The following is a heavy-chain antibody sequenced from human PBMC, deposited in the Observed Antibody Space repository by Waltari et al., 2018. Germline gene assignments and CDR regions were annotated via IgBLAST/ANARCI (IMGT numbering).Heavy chain of an antibody. Sequence: QVQLQQWGAGLLKPSETLSLTCAVYGGSFSGYYWSWIRQPPGKGLEWIGEINHSGSTNYNPSLKSRVTISVDTSKNQFSLKLSSVTAADTAVYYCARGSPTTVTTEGYWFDPWGQGTLVTVSS. D-gene: IGHD4-4*01. CDR1: GGSFSGYY. CDR3: ARGSPTTVTTEGYWFDP. V-gene: IGHV4-34*01. CDR2: INHSGST. J-gene: IGHJ5*02.